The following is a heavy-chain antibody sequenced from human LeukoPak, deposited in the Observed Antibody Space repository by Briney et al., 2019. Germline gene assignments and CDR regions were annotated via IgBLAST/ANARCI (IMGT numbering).Heavy chain of an antibody. V-gene: IGHV3-7*05. CDR2: IKTDGGAE. J-gene: IGHJ4*02. CDR1: GFTFSYAC. D-gene: IGHD3-22*01. CDR3: ATYYYNSGPSKD. Sequence: GGSLRLSCAASGFTFSYACMSWVRQAPGKGLEWVANIKTDGGAEHYVDSVKGRFTISRDNAKNSLYLQMNNLRAEDTAVYYCATYYYNSGPSKDWGQGALVIVSS.